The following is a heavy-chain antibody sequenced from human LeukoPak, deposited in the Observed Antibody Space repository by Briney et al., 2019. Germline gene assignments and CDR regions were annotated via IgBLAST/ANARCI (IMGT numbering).Heavy chain of an antibody. CDR1: GGSITNYY. J-gene: IGHJ4*02. CDR3: ARHAPYSFPITAPHFDY. V-gene: IGHV4-59*08. D-gene: IGHD6-13*01. CDR2: VSYSGST. Sequence: SETLSLTCTVSGGSITNYYWSWIRQPPGKGLEWLGYVSYSGSTNYNPSLKSRVTISVDTSKNQFSLKLSSVTAADTAVYYCARHAPYSFPITAPHFDYWGQGTLVTVSS.